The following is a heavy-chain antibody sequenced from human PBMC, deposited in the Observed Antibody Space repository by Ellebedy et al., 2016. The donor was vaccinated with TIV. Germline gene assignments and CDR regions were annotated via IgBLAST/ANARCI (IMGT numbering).Heavy chain of an antibody. V-gene: IGHV3-7*01. Sequence: PGGSLRLSCAGSGFTLSSYWMSWVRQAPGKGLEWVANINKDGSEKYYVDSVKARFTISTDNAKKSLYLQMNGVRAEDTAVYYCVRDVAAFDIWGQGTMVTVSS. J-gene: IGHJ3*02. D-gene: IGHD2-21*02. CDR2: INKDGSEK. CDR3: VRDVAAFDI. CDR1: GFTLSSYW.